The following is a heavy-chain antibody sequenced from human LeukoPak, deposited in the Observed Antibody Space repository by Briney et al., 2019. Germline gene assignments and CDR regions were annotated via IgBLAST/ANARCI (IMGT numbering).Heavy chain of an antibody. CDR2: IYSAGDT. J-gene: IGHJ4*02. Sequence: GGSLRLSCAASGFTVSSNYMSWVRQAPGKGLEWVSVIYSAGDTSYADSVKGRFTISRDNSKNTLYLQMDSLRAEDTAVYYCARERSSSWYYFDYWGQGTLVTVSS. D-gene: IGHD6-13*01. V-gene: IGHV3-53*01. CDR1: GFTVSSNY. CDR3: ARERSSSWYYFDY.